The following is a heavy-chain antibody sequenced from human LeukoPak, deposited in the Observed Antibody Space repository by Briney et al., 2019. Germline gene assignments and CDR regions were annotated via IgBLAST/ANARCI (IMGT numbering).Heavy chain of an antibody. V-gene: IGHV3-53*01. CDR2: IYSGGSR. D-gene: IGHD3-22*01. J-gene: IGHJ4*02. Sequence: GGSLRLSCAASGFTVSSNYMSWVRQAPGKGLEWVSVIYSGGSRYYADSVKGPFTLSRENSKNTLYLQMNSLRAEDTAVYYCARVGDYYDSSGASDYWGQGPLVTVSS. CDR1: GFTVSSNY. CDR3: ARVGDYYDSSGASDY.